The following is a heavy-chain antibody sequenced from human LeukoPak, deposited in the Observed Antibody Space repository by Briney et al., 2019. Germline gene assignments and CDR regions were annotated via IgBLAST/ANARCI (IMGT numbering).Heavy chain of an antibody. V-gene: IGHV3-30*18. J-gene: IGHJ4*02. D-gene: IGHD4-23*01. Sequence: PGGSLRLSCAASGFTFSSYGMHWVRQAPGKGLEWVAVISYDGSNKYYADSVKGRFTISRDNSKNTLYLQMNSLRAEDTAVYYCAKVQEGDYGGNIDYWGQGTLVTVSS. CDR3: AKVQEGDYGGNIDY. CDR2: ISYDGSNK. CDR1: GFTFSSYG.